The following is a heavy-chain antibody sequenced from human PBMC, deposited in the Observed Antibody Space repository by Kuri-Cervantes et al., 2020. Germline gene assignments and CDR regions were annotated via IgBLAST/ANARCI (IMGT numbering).Heavy chain of an antibody. CDR3: ASGGEVYCSGGSCYSGYFDY. J-gene: IGHJ4*02. Sequence: ASVKVSCKASGYTFTGNYMHWVRQAPGQGLEWMGWINPNSGGTNYAQKFQGRVTMTRDTSISTAYMELSRLRSDDTAVYYCASGGEVYCSGGSCYSGYFDYWGQGTLVTVSS. D-gene: IGHD2-15*01. V-gene: IGHV1-2*02. CDR1: GYTFTGNY. CDR2: INPNSGGT.